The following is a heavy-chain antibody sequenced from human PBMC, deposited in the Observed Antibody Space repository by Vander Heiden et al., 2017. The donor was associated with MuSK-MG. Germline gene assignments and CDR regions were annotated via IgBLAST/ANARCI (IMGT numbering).Heavy chain of an antibody. CDR2: MNPNSGNT. V-gene: IGHV1-8*01. Sequence: QVQLVQSGAEVKKAGASVKVSCKASGYTFTSYDINWVRQAPGQGLEWLGWMNPNSGNTGYARKFRGRVTVTRNTSISTAYMGLSSLTPEDTAVYYCARALEAVAGRGFDYWGLGALVTVSS. CDR1: GYTFTSYD. CDR3: ARALEAVAGRGFDY. J-gene: IGHJ4*02. D-gene: IGHD6-19*01.